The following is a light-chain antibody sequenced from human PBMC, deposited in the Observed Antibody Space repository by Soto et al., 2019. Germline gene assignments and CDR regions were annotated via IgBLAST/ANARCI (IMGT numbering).Light chain of an antibody. CDR3: HQRQSWPRT. CDR1: QSVSSY. V-gene: IGKV3-11*01. CDR2: DAS. Sequence: EIVLTQSPATLSLSPGEIATLSFRASQSVSSYLAWYQQKPGQAPRLLIYDASNRAAGIPARFSGSGSGTDFTLTISRLEPEDFAVYYCHQRQSWPRTFGQGTKVDIK. J-gene: IGKJ1*01.